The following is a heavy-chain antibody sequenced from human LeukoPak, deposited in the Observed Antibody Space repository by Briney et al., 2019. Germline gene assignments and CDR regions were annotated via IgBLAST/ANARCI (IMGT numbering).Heavy chain of an antibody. Sequence: PGGSLRLSCQASGFTFSDYAMSWVRQAPGKGLEWVSSINPDGGSFFAGSVKGRFTISRDDSRSVVYLQMNTLSAEDTAVYYCARSGVATCHYWGQGILVAVSS. CDR3: ARSGVATCHY. J-gene: IGHJ4*02. D-gene: IGHD3-10*01. CDR1: GFTFSDYA. CDR2: INPDGGS. V-gene: IGHV3-23*01.